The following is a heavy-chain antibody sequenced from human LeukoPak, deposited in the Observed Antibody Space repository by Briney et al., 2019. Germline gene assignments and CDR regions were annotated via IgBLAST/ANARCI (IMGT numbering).Heavy chain of an antibody. CDR1: GFSFSDYS. D-gene: IGHD2-8*01. CDR2: IRGTGSPI. Sequence: GGFLRLSCAASGFSFSDYSINWVRQAPGKGLEWIAYIRGTGSPIYYADSVKGRFTISGDSARNSVDLEMNSLRAEDTAVYYCARETCSDGACYYYFDSWGQGTLVTVSS. CDR3: ARETCSDGACYYYFDS. J-gene: IGHJ4*02. V-gene: IGHV3-48*01.